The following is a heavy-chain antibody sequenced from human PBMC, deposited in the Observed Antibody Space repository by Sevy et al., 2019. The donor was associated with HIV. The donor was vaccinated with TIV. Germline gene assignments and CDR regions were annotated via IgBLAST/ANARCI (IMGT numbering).Heavy chain of an antibody. D-gene: IGHD2-21*01. Sequence: GGSLRLSCAASGFTFSSYGMHWVRQAPGKGLEWAAVISYDGSNKFYADSVKGRFTISRDNSKNTLYLQMNSLGPEDTAVYYCAKDRFRPSAYYYYGMDVWGQGTTVTVSS. CDR2: ISYDGSNK. V-gene: IGHV3-30*18. CDR3: AKDRFRPSAYYYYGMDV. J-gene: IGHJ6*02. CDR1: GFTFSSYG.